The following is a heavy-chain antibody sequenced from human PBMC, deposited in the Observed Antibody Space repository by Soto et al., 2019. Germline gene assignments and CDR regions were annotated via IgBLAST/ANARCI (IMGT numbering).Heavy chain of an antibody. J-gene: IGHJ5*01. V-gene: IGHV1-2*04. CDR1: GFTFTGYY. CDR3: ARDLVSWPYNCVDF. CDR2: INPNTGGT. Sequence: QALLVQSGAELKKTGASVKVSCKASGFTFTGYYMHWVRQAPGQGPEWMAWINPNTGGTKYAQKSQCSVTMTRDTPISTADLEVTRLRSSDTAVYYCARDLVSWPYNCVDFWGQGTLFTVPS.